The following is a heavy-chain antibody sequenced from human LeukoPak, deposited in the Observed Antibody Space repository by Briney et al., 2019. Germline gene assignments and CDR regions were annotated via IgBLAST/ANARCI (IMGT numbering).Heavy chain of an antibody. CDR2: IYTSGST. V-gene: IGHV4-4*07. CDR3: ARDYYDFWSGYPMDWFDP. J-gene: IGHJ5*02. D-gene: IGHD3-3*01. Sequence: SETLSLTCTVSGGSISSYYWSWIRLPAGKGLEWIGRIYTSGSTNYNPSLKSRVTMSVDTSKNQFSLKLSSVTAADTAVYYCARDYYDFWSGYPMDWFDPWGQGTLVTVSS. CDR1: GGSISSYY.